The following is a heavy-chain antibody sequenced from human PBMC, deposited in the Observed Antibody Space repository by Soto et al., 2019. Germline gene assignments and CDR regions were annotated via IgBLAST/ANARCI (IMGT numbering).Heavy chain of an antibody. V-gene: IGHV3-23*01. Sequence: GSLRLSCAASGFTFSSYAMSWVRQAPGKGLEWVSAISGSGGSTYYADSVKGRFTISRDNSKNTLYLQMNSLRAEDTAVYYCAKDPVLLWFGELLRALDYWGQGTLVTVSS. D-gene: IGHD3-10*01. CDR1: GFTFSSYA. CDR3: AKDPVLLWFGELLRALDY. J-gene: IGHJ4*02. CDR2: ISGSGGST.